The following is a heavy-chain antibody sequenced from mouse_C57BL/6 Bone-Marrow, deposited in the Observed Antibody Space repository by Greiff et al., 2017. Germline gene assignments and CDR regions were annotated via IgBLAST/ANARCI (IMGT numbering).Heavy chain of an antibody. V-gene: IGHV1-64*01. Sequence: QVQLQQPGAELVKPGASVKLSCKASGYTFTSYWMHWVKQRPGQGLEWIGMIHPNSGSTNYNEKFKGKATLTADKSSSTAYMELRSLTSEDSAVYFCARCDYGIWYFDVWGTGTTVTVSS. CDR2: IHPNSGST. D-gene: IGHD2-4*01. CDR1: GYTFTSYW. CDR3: ARCDYGIWYFDV. J-gene: IGHJ1*03.